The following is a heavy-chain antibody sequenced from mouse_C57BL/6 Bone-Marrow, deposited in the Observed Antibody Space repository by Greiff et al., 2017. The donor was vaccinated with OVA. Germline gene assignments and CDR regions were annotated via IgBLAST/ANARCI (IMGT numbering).Heavy chain of an antibody. J-gene: IGHJ3*01. CDR2: IYPGNSDT. V-gene: IGHV1-5*01. Sequence: EVQLQQSGTVLARPGASVKMSCKTSGYTFTSYWMHWVKQRPGQGLEWIGAIYPGNSDTSYNQKFKGKAKLTAVTSASTAYMELSSLTNVDSAVYYCTRSPIYYYGSSYPWFAYWGQGTLVTVSA. CDR3: TRSPIYYYGSSYPWFAY. D-gene: IGHD1-1*01. CDR1: GYTFTSYW.